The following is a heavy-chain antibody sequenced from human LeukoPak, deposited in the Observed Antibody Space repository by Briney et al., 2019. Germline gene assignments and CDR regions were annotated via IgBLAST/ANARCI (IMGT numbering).Heavy chain of an antibody. Sequence: GGSLRLSCAASGFTVSSKHMTWVRQAPGKGLEWVSLIYSGGPTSYSDSVKGRFTISRDNTKNTLYLEMNSLRAEDTAVYYCATVVGASPNYFDYWGQGTLVTVSP. D-gene: IGHD3-10*01. J-gene: IGHJ4*02. CDR3: ATVVGASPNYFDY. CDR1: GFTVSSKH. V-gene: IGHV3-53*01. CDR2: IYSGGPT.